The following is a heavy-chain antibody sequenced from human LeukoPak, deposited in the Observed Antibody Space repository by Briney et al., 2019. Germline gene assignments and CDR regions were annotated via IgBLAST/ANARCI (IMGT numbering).Heavy chain of an antibody. CDR3: ARSNNYYESSGYYAKTRRDFDY. V-gene: IGHV1-46*01. J-gene: IGHJ4*02. CDR1: GYTFTSYY. D-gene: IGHD3-22*01. CDR2: INPSVGST. Sequence: ASVRVSCEASGYTFTSYYIHWVRQAPGQGLEWLGIINPSVGSTNYAHKFQGRVTMTMATSTTTVYMELSSLRYEEAAEYYCARSNNYYESSGYYAKTRRDFDYWGQGTLVTVSS.